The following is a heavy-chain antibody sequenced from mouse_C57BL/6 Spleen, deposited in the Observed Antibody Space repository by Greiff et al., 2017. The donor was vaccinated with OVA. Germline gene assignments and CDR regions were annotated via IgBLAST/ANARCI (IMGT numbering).Heavy chain of an antibody. CDR2: IYPGSGST. D-gene: IGHD2-3*01. J-gene: IGHJ3*01. CDR1: GYTFTSYW. Sequence: QVQLQQPGAELVKPGASVKMSCKASGYTFTSYWITWVKQRPGQGLEWIGDIYPGSGSTNYNEKFKGKATLTVDTSSSTAYMQLSSLTSEDSAVYYCARGDDGYYRFAYWGQGTLVTVSA. CDR3: ARGDDGYYRFAY. V-gene: IGHV1-55*01.